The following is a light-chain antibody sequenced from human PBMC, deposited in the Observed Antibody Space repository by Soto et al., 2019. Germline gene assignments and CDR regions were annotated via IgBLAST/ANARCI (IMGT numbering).Light chain of an antibody. J-gene: IGLJ2*01. CDR2: EGS. V-gene: IGLV2-23*03. Sequence: QSVLTQPASVSGSPGQSITISCTGTSSDVGSYNLVSWYQQHPGKAPKLMIYEGSKRPSGVSDRFSGSKSGNTASLTISGLQAEDEADYYRCSYAGGSTFEVFGGGTKVTVL. CDR1: SSDVGSYNL. CDR3: CSYAGGSTFEV.